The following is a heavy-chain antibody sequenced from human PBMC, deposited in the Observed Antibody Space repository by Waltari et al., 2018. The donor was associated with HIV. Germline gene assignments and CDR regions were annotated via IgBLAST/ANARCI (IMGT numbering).Heavy chain of an antibody. V-gene: IGHV1-18*01. CDR3: AKVLQEHL. CDR1: GYIFSTHG. J-gene: IGHJ6*02. CDR2: ISASHGDA. Sequence: QVQLVQSGAEVKKPGASVNVSCKASGYIFSTHGVSWVRQAPGLGPEWMGWISASHGDAKHGQQVQGRVTMTTDTSTNTAYMELRSLRPDDTAVYYCAKVLQEHLWGHGTSVIVSS.